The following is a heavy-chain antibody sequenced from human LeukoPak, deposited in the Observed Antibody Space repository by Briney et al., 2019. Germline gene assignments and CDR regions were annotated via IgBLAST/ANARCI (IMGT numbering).Heavy chain of an antibody. CDR2: IIPIFGTA. J-gene: IGHJ3*02. V-gene: IGHV1-69*13. CDR1: GCSFSSYA. CDR3: ARSRVVISAFDI. D-gene: IGHD3-3*01. Sequence: SVKVSCKASGCSFSSYAISWVRQAPPPGLEWMGRIIPIFGTATSAQKLQGRVTITSDESTSTAYMELSMLRSEDTALYYCARSRVVISAFDIWGQGTMVTVSS.